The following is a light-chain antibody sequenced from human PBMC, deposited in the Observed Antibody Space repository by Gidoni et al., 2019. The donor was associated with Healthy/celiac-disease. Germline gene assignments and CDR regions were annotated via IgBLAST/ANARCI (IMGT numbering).Light chain of an antibody. Sequence: DIQLPQYPSSLSASVGDRVTITCQASQDISNYLNWYQQKPGKAPKLLIYDASNLETGVPSRFSGSGSGTDFTFTISRLQPEDIATYYCQQYDNRPLTVGGWTKVE. CDR3: QQYDNRPLT. J-gene: IGKJ4*01. CDR2: DAS. CDR1: QDISNY. V-gene: IGKV1-33*01.